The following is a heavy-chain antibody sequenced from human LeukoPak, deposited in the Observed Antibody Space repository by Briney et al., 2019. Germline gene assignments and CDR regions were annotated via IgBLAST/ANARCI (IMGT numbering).Heavy chain of an antibody. CDR2: INPSGGST. CDR1: GYTFTSYY. D-gene: IGHD2-15*01. Sequence: GASVKVSCKASGYTFTSYYMHWVRQAPGQGLEWMGIINPSGGSTSYAQKFQGRVTMTRDTSTSTVYMELSSLRSEDTAVYYRARVFCGGGSCYFADYWGQGPLVTVSS. CDR3: ARVFCGGGSCYFADY. J-gene: IGHJ4*02. V-gene: IGHV1-46*01.